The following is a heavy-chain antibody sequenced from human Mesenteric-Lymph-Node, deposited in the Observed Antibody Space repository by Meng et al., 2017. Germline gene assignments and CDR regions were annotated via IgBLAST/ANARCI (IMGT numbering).Heavy chain of an antibody. D-gene: IGHD3-22*01. Sequence: GESLKISCAASGFTFSSYATSWVRQAPGKGLEWVSAISGSGGSTYYADSVKGRFTISRDNSKNTLYLQMNSLRAEDTAVYYCAKAYDSSGYYVFDYWGQGTLVTVSS. V-gene: IGHV3-23*01. J-gene: IGHJ4*02. CDR1: GFTFSSYA. CDR2: ISGSGGST. CDR3: AKAYDSSGYYVFDY.